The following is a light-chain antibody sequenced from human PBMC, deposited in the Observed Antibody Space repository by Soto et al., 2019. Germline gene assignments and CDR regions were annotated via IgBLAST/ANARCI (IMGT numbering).Light chain of an antibody. Sequence: DIQMTQSPSSLSASVGDRVTITCRASPGSIDYLAWYQQKPGKPPKLLIYGTSTLQSGVPYRFSGSGAGTDFSLTISSLQPEDVATYYCQKYDSAPQTVRPGTKVEIK. CDR1: PGSIDY. CDR3: QKYDSAPQT. V-gene: IGKV1-27*01. J-gene: IGKJ1*01. CDR2: GTS.